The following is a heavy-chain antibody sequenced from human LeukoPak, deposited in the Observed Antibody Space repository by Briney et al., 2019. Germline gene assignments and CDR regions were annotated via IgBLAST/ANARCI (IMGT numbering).Heavy chain of an antibody. CDR3: ARGDCSGGICYSDSAFDI. CDR2: TYYRSKWYN. D-gene: IGHD2-15*01. CDR1: GDSVSSNSTA. J-gene: IGHJ3*02. V-gene: IGHV6-1*01. Sequence: QTLSLTCAISGDSVSSNSTAWNWIRQSPSRGLEWLGRTYYRSKWYNDYAVSVKSRITISPDTSKNQFSLQLNSVTPEDTAVYYCARGDCSGGICYSDSAFDIWGQGTMVTVSS.